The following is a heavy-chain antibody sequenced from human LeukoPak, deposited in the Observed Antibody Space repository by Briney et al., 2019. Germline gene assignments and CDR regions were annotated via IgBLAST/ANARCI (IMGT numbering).Heavy chain of an antibody. CDR2: MNPNSGNT. CDR1: GYTFINYD. D-gene: IGHD3-16*01. J-gene: IGHJ5*02. CDR3: ARNWGEFDP. Sequence: GASVKVSCKASGYTFINYDINWVRQATGQGLEWMGWMNPNSGNTGYAQKFQGRVTMTRNISTSTAYMELNSLRSEDTAVYYCARNWGEFDPWGQGTLVTVSS. V-gene: IGHV1-8*01.